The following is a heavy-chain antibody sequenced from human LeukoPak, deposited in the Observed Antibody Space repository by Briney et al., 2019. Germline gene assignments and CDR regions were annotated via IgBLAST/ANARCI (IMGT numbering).Heavy chain of an antibody. CDR1: GFTFSSYA. Sequence: GGSLRLSCAASGFTFSSYAMSWVRQAPGKGLERVSVISGSGGSTYYADSVKGRFTISRDNSKNTLYLQMNSLRAEDTAVYYCAKDRAIRGYYFDYWGQGTLVTVSS. CDR3: AKDRAIRGYYFDY. CDR2: ISGSGGST. J-gene: IGHJ4*02. V-gene: IGHV3-23*01. D-gene: IGHD3-10*01.